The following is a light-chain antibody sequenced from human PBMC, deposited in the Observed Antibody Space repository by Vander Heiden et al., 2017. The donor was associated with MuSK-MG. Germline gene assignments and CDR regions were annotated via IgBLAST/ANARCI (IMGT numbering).Light chain of an antibody. CDR1: ELGDKY. Sequence: SSYLTQPPSLSLSPAQAASITFSGEELGDKYACWYRQKPDPCPVLVIDQDSKRPSGIHERFSGSNAGKTAALTISGTQAMEEADYYWQAGDSSNSWVFGGGTKLTVL. V-gene: IGLV3-1*01. CDR2: QDS. CDR3: QAGDSSNSWV. J-gene: IGLJ3*02.